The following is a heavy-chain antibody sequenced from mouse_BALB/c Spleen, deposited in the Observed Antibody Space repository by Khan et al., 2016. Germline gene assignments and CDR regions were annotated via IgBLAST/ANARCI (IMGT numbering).Heavy chain of an antibody. D-gene: IGHD2-4*01. J-gene: IGHJ3*01. Sequence: VQLKQSGAELVKPGASVKLSCTASGFNIKDTYMHWVKQRPEQGLEWIGRIDPANGNTKYDPKFQGKATITADTSSNPAYLLLSSLTSEDPAVSDCARWDYGAGVAYWGQGTLVTVSA. CDR2: IDPANGNT. V-gene: IGHV14-3*02. CDR3: ARWDYGAGVAY. CDR1: GFNIKDTY.